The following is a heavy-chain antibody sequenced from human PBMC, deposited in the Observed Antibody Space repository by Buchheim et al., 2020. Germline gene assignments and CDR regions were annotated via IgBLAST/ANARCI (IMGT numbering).Heavy chain of an antibody. V-gene: IGHV1-2*04. Sequence: QVQLVQSGAEVKKPGASVKVSCKASGYTFTGYYMHWVRQAPGQGLEWMGWINPNSGGTNYEQKFQGWVTMTRETSISTDYMELSRLRSDDTSMYYCARDDGQQLVLYYWGQGTL. D-gene: IGHD6-13*01. CDR2: INPNSGGT. J-gene: IGHJ4*02. CDR3: ARDDGQQLVLYY. CDR1: GYTFTGYY.